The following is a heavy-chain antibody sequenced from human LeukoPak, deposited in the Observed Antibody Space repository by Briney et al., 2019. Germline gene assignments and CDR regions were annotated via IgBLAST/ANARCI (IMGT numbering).Heavy chain of an antibody. CDR3: ERDVQYGSGSYYNPNRTA. CDR1: GGTFRSYT. Sequence: SVKVFCKASGGTFRSYTISWVRQPPGQGVEWMGRIIPILGRANYAQKFQGRGTITADKSTSTAYMELSSLRSEETSVYYCERDVQYGSGSYYNPNRTAWGQATLVSVSS. J-gene: IGHJ5*02. CDR2: IIPILGRA. V-gene: IGHV1-69*08. D-gene: IGHD3-10*01.